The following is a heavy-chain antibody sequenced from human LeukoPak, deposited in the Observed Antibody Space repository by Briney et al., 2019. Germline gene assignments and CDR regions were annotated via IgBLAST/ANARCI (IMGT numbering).Heavy chain of an antibody. V-gene: IGHV3-21*01. D-gene: IGHD2-2*01. J-gene: IGHJ4*02. CDR3: ARDVPAAPPDY. Sequence: GGSLRLSCAASGFTFSSYAMSWVRQAPGKGLEWVSSISSSSSYIYYADSVKGRFTISRDNAKNSLYLQMNSLRAEDTAVYYCARDVPAAPPDYWGQGTLVTVSS. CDR1: GFTFSSYA. CDR2: ISSSSSYI.